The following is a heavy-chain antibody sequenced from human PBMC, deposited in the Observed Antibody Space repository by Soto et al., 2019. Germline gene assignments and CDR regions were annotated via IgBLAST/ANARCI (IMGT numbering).Heavy chain of an antibody. J-gene: IGHJ4*02. Sequence: EVQLLESGGGLAQPGGSLRLSCAASGFTFSNFGMSWVRQAPGKGLEWVSVISGSGDDTYYTDSVRGRFTISREKSKNTLYVQMDSLRAEDTAVYYCAKESGYGSGSPPNLDYWGQGTLVTVSS. CDR3: AKESGYGSGSPPNLDY. CDR2: ISGSGDDT. D-gene: IGHD3-10*01. CDR1: GFTFSNFG. V-gene: IGHV3-23*01.